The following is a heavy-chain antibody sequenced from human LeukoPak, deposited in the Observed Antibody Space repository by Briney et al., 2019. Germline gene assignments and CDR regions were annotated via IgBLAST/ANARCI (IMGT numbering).Heavy chain of an antibody. CDR1: GFTFSSYG. V-gene: IGHV3-33*06. D-gene: IGHD3-16*01. CDR2: IWYDGSNK. J-gene: IGHJ4*02. CDR3: AKGLRYYSIDY. Sequence: GRPLRLSCAASGFTFSSYGMHWVRQAPGEGLEWVAVIWYDGSNKYYADSVKGRFTISRDNSKNTLYLQMNSLRAEDTAVYYCAKGLRYYSIDYWGQGTLVTVSS.